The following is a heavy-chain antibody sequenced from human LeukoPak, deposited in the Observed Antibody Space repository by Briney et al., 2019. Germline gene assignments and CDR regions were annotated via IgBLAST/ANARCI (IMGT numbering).Heavy chain of an antibody. CDR1: GFTFSNYA. J-gene: IGHJ4*02. V-gene: IGHV3-30*14. CDR2: ISYDGRNK. CDR3: ARAPTKRHFDS. D-gene: IGHD2-2*01. Sequence: GRSLRLSCAASGFTFSNYAMHWVGQAPGKGLEWVAVISYDGRNKYYADSVKGRFTISRDNSKNTLYLQMNNLRAEDTAIYYCARAPTKRHFDSWGQGTLVTVSS.